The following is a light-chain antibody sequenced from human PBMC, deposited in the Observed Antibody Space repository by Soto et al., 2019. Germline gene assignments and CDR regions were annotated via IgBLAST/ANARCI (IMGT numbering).Light chain of an antibody. CDR1: QTISSW. Sequence: DIQMTQSPSTLSGSVGDGVTITCRASQTISSWLAWYQQRPGEAPKLLIYDASALPRGVPSRFSGSGSGTKFTLTIASLQPDDFATYYCQKHETFSGTFGPGTKVDIK. J-gene: IGKJ1*01. V-gene: IGKV1-5*01. CDR2: DAS. CDR3: QKHETFSGT.